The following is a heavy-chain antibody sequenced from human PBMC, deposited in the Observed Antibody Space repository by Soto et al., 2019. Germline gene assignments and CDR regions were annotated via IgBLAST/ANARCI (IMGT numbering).Heavy chain of an antibody. V-gene: IGHV1-46*01. CDR1: GYTFISYY. J-gene: IGHJ4*02. D-gene: IGHD6-19*01. CDR2: INPSGGGT. CDR3: ARPTGSGWGFYFDY. Sequence: QVQLVQSGAEVKKPGASVKLSCKASGYTFISYYVHWVRQAPGQGLEWMGIINPSGGGTSYAQKFQDIVTQTRDTSTRTFYMELSSLTSDDTAVYYCARPTGSGWGFYFDYWGQGTLVTVSS.